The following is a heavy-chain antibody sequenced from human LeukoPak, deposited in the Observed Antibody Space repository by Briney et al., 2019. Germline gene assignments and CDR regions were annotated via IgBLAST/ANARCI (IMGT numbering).Heavy chain of an antibody. V-gene: IGHV4-4*09. D-gene: IGHD2-2*01. J-gene: IGHJ6*03. CDR3: ARVYCSSTSCYSFPSPLNYYYYYYMDV. CDR1: GGSINSFY. Sequence: SETLSLTCTVSGGSINSFYLSWIRQPPGKGLEWIGLMYNSGSTSYSPSLKSRVTISLDMSRNQLSLNLYSVTAADTAVYYCARVYCSSTSCYSFPSPLNYYYYYYMDVWGKGTTVTVSS. CDR2: MYNSGST.